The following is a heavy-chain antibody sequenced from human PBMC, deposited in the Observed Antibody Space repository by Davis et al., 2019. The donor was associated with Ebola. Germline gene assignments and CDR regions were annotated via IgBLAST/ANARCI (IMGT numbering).Heavy chain of an antibody. Sequence: GGSLRLSCTASGFTASSNHMSWVRQAPGKGLEWVSVIYDQSTAYADAVRGRFIISRDKSNNTLYLEMSSLRVDDTAVYYCATTQWLREFDNWGQGTLVTVSS. CDR2: IYDQST. D-gene: IGHD6-19*01. CDR3: ATTQWLREFDN. V-gene: IGHV3-53*05. CDR1: GFTASSNH. J-gene: IGHJ4*02.